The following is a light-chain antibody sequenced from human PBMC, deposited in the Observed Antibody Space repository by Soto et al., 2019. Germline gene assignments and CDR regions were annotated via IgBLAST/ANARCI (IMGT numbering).Light chain of an antibody. Sequence: EIVLTQSPGTLSLSPGERATLSCRASQSVSSSYLAWYQQKAGQAPRLLISGASKRTTGIPDRFSGSGSGTDFTLTISRLEPEDFAVYYCQQYGSSPLTFGPGTKVDIK. J-gene: IGKJ3*01. CDR1: QSVSSSY. V-gene: IGKV3-20*01. CDR3: QQYGSSPLT. CDR2: GAS.